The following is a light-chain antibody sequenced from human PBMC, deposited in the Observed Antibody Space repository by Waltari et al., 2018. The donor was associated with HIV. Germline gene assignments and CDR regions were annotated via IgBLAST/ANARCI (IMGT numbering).Light chain of an antibody. CDR1: QGIISW. Sequence: DIHLTQSPSTLSASVGARVTITCRASQGIISWLAWYQQKPGKAPKPLIYKASSFESGVPSRFSGSGAGTEFSLTISGLQPDDFATYDCQQYNSYWTFGQGTKVEIK. V-gene: IGKV1-5*03. J-gene: IGKJ1*01. CDR3: QQYNSYWT. CDR2: KAS.